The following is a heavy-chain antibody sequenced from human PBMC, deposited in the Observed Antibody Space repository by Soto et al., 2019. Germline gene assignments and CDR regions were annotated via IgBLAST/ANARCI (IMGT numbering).Heavy chain of an antibody. CDR3: ARDAPGAAAY. V-gene: IGHV4-31*03. CDR2: INYRGTT. Sequence: QVQLQESGPGLVKPSQTLSLTCTVSGGPIINGDCYWNRIRQHPEQGLEWMGYINYRGTTNYNPALKSRILISIDTSKHQFSLALASVTAADTAVYYCARDAPGAAAYWGQGTLVTVSS. D-gene: IGHD6-13*01. J-gene: IGHJ4*02. CDR1: GGPIINGDCY.